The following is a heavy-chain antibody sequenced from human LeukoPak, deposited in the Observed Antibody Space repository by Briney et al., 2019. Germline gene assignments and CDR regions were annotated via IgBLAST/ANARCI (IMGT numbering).Heavy chain of an antibody. D-gene: IGHD6-13*01. V-gene: IGHV3-7*01. Sequence: GGSLRLSCAASGFTFSSYWMSWVRQAPGKGPEWVANIKQDGSEKYYVDSVKGRFTTSRDNAKNSLYLQMNSLRAEDTAVYYCAKGSSSWYLKTYYMDVWGKGTTVTVSS. J-gene: IGHJ6*03. CDR2: IKQDGSEK. CDR1: GFTFSSYW. CDR3: AKGSSSWYLKTYYMDV.